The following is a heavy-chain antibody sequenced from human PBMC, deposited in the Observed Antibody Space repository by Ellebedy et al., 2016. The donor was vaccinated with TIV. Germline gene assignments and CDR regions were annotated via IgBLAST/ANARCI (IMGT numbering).Heavy chain of an antibody. CDR2: IIPILGIA. V-gene: IGHV1-69*04. D-gene: IGHD3-10*01. Sequence: SVKVSXKASRGTFSSYAISWVRQAPGQGLEWMGRIIPILGIANYAQKFQGRVTITADKSTSTAYMELSSLRSEDTAVYYCATVISTMVRGGDYFDYWGQGTLVTVSS. J-gene: IGHJ4*02. CDR1: RGTFSSYA. CDR3: ATVISTMVRGGDYFDY.